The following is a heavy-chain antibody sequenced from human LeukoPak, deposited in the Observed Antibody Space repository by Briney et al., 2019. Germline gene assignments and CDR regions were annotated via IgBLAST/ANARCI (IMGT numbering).Heavy chain of an antibody. CDR3: ARDHGSLYYYDSSGYYYGPGYFDY. J-gene: IGHJ4*02. D-gene: IGHD3-22*01. CDR1: GDSVSSNSAA. V-gene: IGHV6-1*01. CDR2: TYYRSKWYN. Sequence: SQSLSLTCAISGDSVSSNSAAWNWIRQSPSRGLEWLGRTYYRSKWYNDYAVSVKSRITINPDTAKNQFSLQLNSVTPEDTAVYYCARDHGSLYYYDSSGYYYGPGYFDYWGQGTLVTVSS.